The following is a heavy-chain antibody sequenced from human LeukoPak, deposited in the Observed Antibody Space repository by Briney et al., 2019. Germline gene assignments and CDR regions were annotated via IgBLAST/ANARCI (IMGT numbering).Heavy chain of an antibody. CDR2: IYHSGST. J-gene: IGHJ3*02. V-gene: IGHV4-38-2*01. CDR1: GYSISSGYY. CDR3: ATLLTLDAFDI. Sequence: RPSETLSLTCAVSGYSISSGYYRGWIRQPPGKGLEWIGSIYHSGSTYYNPSLKSRVTISVDTSKNQFSLKLSSVTAADTAVYYCATLLTLDAFDIWGQGTMVTVSS.